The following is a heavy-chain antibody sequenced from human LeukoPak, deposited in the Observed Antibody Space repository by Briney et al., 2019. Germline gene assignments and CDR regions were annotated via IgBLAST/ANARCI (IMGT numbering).Heavy chain of an antibody. V-gene: IGHV1-18*01. J-gene: IGHJ3*02. D-gene: IGHD3-22*01. CDR3: ARDGHRRYYYDSREHAFDI. CDR2: ISPYNGNT. Sequence: ASVKVSCKASGYTFTNYGISWVRQAPGQGLEWMGWISPYNGNTNYAQKLQGRLTMTTDTSTSTAYMDLRNLRSDDTAVYYCARDGHRRYYYDSREHAFDIWAQGTMVTVSS. CDR1: GYTFTNYG.